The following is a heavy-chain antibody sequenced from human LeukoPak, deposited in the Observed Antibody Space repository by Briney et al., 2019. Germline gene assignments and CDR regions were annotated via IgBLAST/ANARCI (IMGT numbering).Heavy chain of an antibody. J-gene: IGHJ4*02. Sequence: AASVKVSCKASGYTFTTYNINWVRQAPGQGLEWMGWINPNSGDTNYAQKFQGRVTMTRDTSISTVYMELSRLRSDDTAVYYCARTRGTGGFDYWGQGTLVTVSS. D-gene: IGHD3-10*01. V-gene: IGHV1-2*02. CDR3: ARTRGTGGFDY. CDR2: INPNSGDT. CDR1: GYTFTTYN.